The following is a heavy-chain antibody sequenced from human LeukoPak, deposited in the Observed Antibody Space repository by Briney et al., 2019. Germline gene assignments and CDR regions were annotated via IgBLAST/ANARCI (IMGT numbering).Heavy chain of an antibody. Sequence: SETLSLTCAVSGGSISSSNWWSLVRQPPGKGLEWIGEIYHSGSTNYNPSLKSRVTISVDKSKNQFSLKLSSVTAADTAVYYCARYGIVVDHWEAFDIWGQGTMVTVSS. CDR1: GGSISSSNW. J-gene: IGHJ3*02. V-gene: IGHV4-4*02. CDR3: ARYGIVVDHWEAFDI. CDR2: IYHSGST. D-gene: IGHD2-2*01.